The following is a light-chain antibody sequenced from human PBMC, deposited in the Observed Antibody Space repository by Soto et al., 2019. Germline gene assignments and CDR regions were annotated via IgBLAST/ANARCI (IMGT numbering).Light chain of an antibody. Sequence: EIVLTQSPATLSLSPGERATLSCRASQSVSSYLAWFQQKPGQAPRLLIYDASNRATGIPARFSGSGSGTDFTLTISSLEPEDFSIYYCQHRSNWPLTFGGGTKVEIK. V-gene: IGKV3-11*01. J-gene: IGKJ4*01. CDR3: QHRSNWPLT. CDR2: DAS. CDR1: QSVSSY.